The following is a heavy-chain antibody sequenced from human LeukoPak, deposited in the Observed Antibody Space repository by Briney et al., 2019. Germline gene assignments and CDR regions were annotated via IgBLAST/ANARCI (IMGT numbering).Heavy chain of an antibody. CDR3: AKDGFTMVRGVLAY. CDR1: GFTFSSYG. J-gene: IGHJ4*02. D-gene: IGHD3-10*01. CDR2: ISYDGSNK. Sequence: GGSLRLSCAASGFTFSSYGMHWVRQAPGKGLEWVAVISYDGSNKYYADSVKGRFTISRDNSKNTLYLQMNSLRAEDTAVYYCAKDGFTMVRGVLAYWGQGTLVTVSS. V-gene: IGHV3-30*18.